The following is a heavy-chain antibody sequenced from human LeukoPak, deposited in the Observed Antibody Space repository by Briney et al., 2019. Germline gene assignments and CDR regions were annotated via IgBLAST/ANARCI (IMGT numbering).Heavy chain of an antibody. CDR2: IYTSGST. J-gene: IGHJ1*01. D-gene: IGHD6-13*01. CDR1: GGSISSGSYY. V-gene: IGHV4-61*02. Sequence: SETLSLTCTVSGGSISSGSYYWSWIRQPAGKGLEWIGRIYTSGSTNYNPSLKSRVTISVDTSKNQFSLKLSSVTAADTAVYYCARGNSYSSPRSEYFQHWGQGTLVTVSS. CDR3: ARGNSYSSPRSEYFQH.